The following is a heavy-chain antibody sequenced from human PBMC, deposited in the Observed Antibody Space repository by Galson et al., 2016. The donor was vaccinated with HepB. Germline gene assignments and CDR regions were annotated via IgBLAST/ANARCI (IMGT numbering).Heavy chain of an antibody. Sequence: SVKVSCKASGYTFSTYDMHWVRQSPGQRLEWMGYISAASGNTKYSQSFQGSVTLTRDTSATTHYKELTSLTSEDTAVYYCARDLIGNMDVWGQGTTVAVSS. CDR1: GYTFSTYD. V-gene: IGHV1-3*01. D-gene: IGHD3-16*02. CDR3: ARDLIGNMDV. CDR2: ISAASGNT. J-gene: IGHJ6*02.